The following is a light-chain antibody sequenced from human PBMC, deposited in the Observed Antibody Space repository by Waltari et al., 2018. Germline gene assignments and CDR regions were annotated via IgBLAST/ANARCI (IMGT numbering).Light chain of an antibody. CDR3: HSRDSSGDVL. V-gene: IGLV3-19*01. J-gene: IGLJ2*01. CDR1: SLRTHF. CDR2: GKN. Sequence: SSELTQDPAVSVALGQTVRITCQGDSLRTHFVIWFHQRPGEAPALVIYGKNNRPSGIPDRFSASSSGSTASLTIIGAQAEDEADYYCHSRDSSGDVLIGGGTKLTV.